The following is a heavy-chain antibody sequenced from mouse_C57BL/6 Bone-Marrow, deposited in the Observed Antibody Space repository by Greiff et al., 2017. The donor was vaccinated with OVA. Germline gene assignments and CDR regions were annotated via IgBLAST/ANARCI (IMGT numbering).Heavy chain of an antibody. V-gene: IGHV1-55*01. J-gene: IGHJ4*01. Sequence: QVQLQQPGAELVKPGASVKMSCKASGYTFTSYWITWVKPRPGQGLEWIGDIYPGSGSTNYNEKFKSKATLTVDTSSSPAYMQLSSLTSEDSAVYDCASITTVVALYYYAMDYWGQGTSVTVSS. D-gene: IGHD1-1*01. CDR2: IYPGSGST. CDR1: GYTFTSYW. CDR3: ASITTVVALYYYAMDY.